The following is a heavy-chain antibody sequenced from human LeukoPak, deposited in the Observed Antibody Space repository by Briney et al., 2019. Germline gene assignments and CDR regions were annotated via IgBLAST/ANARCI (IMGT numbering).Heavy chain of an antibody. D-gene: IGHD6-13*01. V-gene: IGHV4-34*01. J-gene: IGHJ4*02. Sequence: PSETLSLTCAVYGGSFSGYYWSWIRQPPGKGLEWIGEINHSGSTNYNPSLKSRVTISVDTSKNQFSLKLSSVTAADTAVYYCARFRGGSTLYSSSWYYFDYWGQGTLVTVSS. CDR2: INHSGST. CDR3: ARFRGGSTLYSSSWYYFDY. CDR1: GGSFSGYY.